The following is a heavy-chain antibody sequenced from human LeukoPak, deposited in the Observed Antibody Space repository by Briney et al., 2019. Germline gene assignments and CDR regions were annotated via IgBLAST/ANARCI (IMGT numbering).Heavy chain of an antibody. CDR2: ISIEGSSS. CDR3: TTTMSSEPYY. Sequence: GGSLRLSCAVSGLTLSTYWMYWVRHVPGEGRVWVSRISIEGSSSNSAASVKGRSTICSDNAKNTLYLQISSLRAEDTAVYYSTTTMSSEPYYWGQGTLVTVSS. V-gene: IGHV3-74*01. CDR1: GLTLSTYW. J-gene: IGHJ4*02. D-gene: IGHD3-22*01.